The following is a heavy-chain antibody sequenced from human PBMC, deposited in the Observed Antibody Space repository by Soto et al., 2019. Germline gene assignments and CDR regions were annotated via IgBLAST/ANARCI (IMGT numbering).Heavy chain of an antibody. CDR3: ARVYYDFWSGYYTGLENWFAP. Sequence: ASVKVSCKASGYTFTSYCISWVRQAPGQGLEGMGWISAYNGNTKYAQKLQGRVTMTTDTSTRTDYMELRSLRSDDTAVYYCARVYYDFWSGYYTGLENWFAPWGQGTLVTVSS. V-gene: IGHV1-18*01. CDR1: GYTFTSYC. J-gene: IGHJ5*02. CDR2: ISAYNGNT. D-gene: IGHD3-3*01.